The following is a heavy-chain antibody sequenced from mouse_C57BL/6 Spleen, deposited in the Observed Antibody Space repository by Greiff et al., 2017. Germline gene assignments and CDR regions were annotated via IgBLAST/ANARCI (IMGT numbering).Heavy chain of an antibody. CDR1: GFSFNTYA. V-gene: IGHV10-1*01. CDR3: VRSITTVSMDY. CDR2: IRSKSNNYAT. Sequence: EVKVVESGGGLVQPKGSLKLSCAASGFSFNTYAMNWVRQAPGKGLEWVARIRSKSNNYATYYADSVKDRFTISRDDSESMLYLQMNNLKTEDTAMYYCVRSITTVSMDYWGQGTSVTVSS. J-gene: IGHJ4*01. D-gene: IGHD1-1*01.